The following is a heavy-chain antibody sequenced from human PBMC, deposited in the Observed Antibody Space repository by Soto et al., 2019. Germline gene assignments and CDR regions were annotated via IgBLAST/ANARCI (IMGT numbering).Heavy chain of an antibody. V-gene: IGHV4-4*02. CDR2: IYCTGAT. CDR3: ASVFSSGSGWMSYFDF. Sequence: QVELQESGPRLVKSSGTLSLTCEVSSGSISTGNWWSWVRQPPGKGLEWIGEIYCTGATNYNPFLKRRITMTIDKSKDQFSLILTSATAADTAVYYCASVFSSGSGWMSYFDFWGQGIRVSVSS. J-gene: IGHJ4*02. CDR1: SGSISTGNW. D-gene: IGHD6-25*01.